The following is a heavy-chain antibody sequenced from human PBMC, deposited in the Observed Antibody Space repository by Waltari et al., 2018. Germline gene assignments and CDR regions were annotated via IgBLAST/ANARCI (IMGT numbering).Heavy chain of an antibody. CDR3: ARVSSSSRFDY. CDR2: ISSSSSTI. D-gene: IGHD6-13*01. V-gene: IGHV3-48*01. CDR1: GFTFSSYS. Sequence: EVQLVESGGGLVQPGGSLRLSCAASGFTFSSYSMNWVRQAPGKGLEWVSYISSSSSTIYYADSVKGRFTISRANAKNSLYLQMNSLRAEDTAVYYCARVSSSSRFDYWGQGTLVTVSS. J-gene: IGHJ4*02.